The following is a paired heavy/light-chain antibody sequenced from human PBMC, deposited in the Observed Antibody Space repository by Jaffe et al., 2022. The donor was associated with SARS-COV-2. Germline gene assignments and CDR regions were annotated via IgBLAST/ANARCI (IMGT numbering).Light chain of an antibody. CDR1: QSVLYSSNNRRY. CDR2: WAS. V-gene: IGKV4-1*01. CDR3: QQYYSTPYT. J-gene: IGKJ2*01. Sequence: DIVMTQSPDSLAVSLGERATINCKSSQSVLYSSNNRRYLAWFQQKPGQPPKLLIYWASTRESGVPDRFRGSGSGTDFTLTISSLQAEDVAVYYCQQYYSTPYTFGQGTKLEIK.
Heavy chain of an antibody. CDR3: ARDAGSSGWYWAS. V-gene: IGHV4-59*01. Sequence: QVQLQESGPGLVKPSETLSLTCTVSGGSISVYYWSWIRQPPGKGLEWIGYIYYTGSTNYNPSLKSRVSISVDTSKNQFSLNLSSVTAADTAVYYCARDAGSSGWYWASWGQGTLVTVSS. CDR1: GGSISVYY. CDR2: IYYTGST. J-gene: IGHJ5*02. D-gene: IGHD6-19*01.